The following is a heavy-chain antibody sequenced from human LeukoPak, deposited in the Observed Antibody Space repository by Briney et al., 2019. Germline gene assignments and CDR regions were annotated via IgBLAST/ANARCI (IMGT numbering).Heavy chain of an antibody. V-gene: IGHV4-34*01. CDR1: GGSFSGYY. CDR3: ARGQYYDSSGLIDY. D-gene: IGHD3-22*01. J-gene: IGHJ4*02. Sequence: SETLSLTCAVYGGSFSGYYWSWIRQPPGKGLEWIGEINHSGSTNYNPSLKSRVTILVDTSKNQFSLKLSSVTAADTAVYYCARGQYYDSSGLIDYWGQGTLVTVSS. CDR2: INHSGST.